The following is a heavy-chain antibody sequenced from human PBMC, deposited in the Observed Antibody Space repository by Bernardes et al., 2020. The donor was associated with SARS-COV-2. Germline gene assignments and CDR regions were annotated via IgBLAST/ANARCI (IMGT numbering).Heavy chain of an antibody. D-gene: IGHD3-10*01. J-gene: IGHJ6*02. V-gene: IGHV3-11*06. CDR2: ITSGSTNT. CDR3: TRESFTLSRDERDQTLRDDKYGMDV. Sequence: GGSLRLSCAASGFTFSNFYMSWFRLAPGKGLEWVSYITSGSTNTAYADSVKGRFTFSRDNPKNTLWLQMNSLRVEDTATYYCTRESFTLSRDERDQTLRDDKYGMDVWGQGTTGTVSS. CDR1: GFTFSNFY.